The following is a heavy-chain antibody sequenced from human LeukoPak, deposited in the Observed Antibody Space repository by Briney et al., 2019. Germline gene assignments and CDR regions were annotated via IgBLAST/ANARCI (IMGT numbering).Heavy chain of an antibody. CDR3: ARRNYYFDY. CDR2: IYYSGST. Sequence: SETLSLTCTVSGGSISRSDNYWGWIRQPPGQGLEWIGSIYYSGSTYYSPSLKSRVTISVDTSKNQFSLKLSSVTAADTAVYYCARRNYYFDYWGQGALVTVSS. CDR1: GGSISRSDNY. V-gene: IGHV4-39*01. J-gene: IGHJ4*02.